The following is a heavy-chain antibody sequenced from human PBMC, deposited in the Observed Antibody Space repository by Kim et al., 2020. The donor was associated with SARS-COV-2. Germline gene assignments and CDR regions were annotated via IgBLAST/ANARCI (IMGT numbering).Heavy chain of an antibody. CDR2: T. CDR3: AGDLNGGRWYK. V-gene: IGHV4-34*09. D-gene: IGHD1-20*01. Sequence: TNYNPSLKSRVTISVDTSKNQFFLKLSSGTAAETAVYYCAGDLNGGRWYKWGQGTLVTVSS. J-gene: IGHJ4*02.